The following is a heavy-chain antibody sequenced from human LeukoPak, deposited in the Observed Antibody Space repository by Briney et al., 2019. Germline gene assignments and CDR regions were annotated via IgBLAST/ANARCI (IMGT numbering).Heavy chain of an antibody. CDR1: GFTFSSYA. D-gene: IGHD5-12*01. V-gene: IGHV3-23*01. J-gene: IGHJ4*02. Sequence: AGGSLRLSCAASGFTFSSYAMSWVRQAPGKGLEWVSAISGSGGSTYYADSVKGRFTISRDNSKNTLYLQMNSLRAEDTAVYYCANRFYSGYVIDYWGQGILVTVSS. CDR3: ANRFYSGYVIDY. CDR2: ISGSGGST.